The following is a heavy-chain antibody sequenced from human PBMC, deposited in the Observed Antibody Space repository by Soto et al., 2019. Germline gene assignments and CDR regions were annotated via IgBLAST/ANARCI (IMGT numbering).Heavy chain of an antibody. J-gene: IGHJ6*02. D-gene: IGHD6-13*01. CDR2: IDWDDGK. CDR3: ARIRRIAAAADGILYYYYYGMDV. CDR1: GFSLSTSGMC. Sequence: SGPTLVNPTQTLTLTCTFSGFSLSTSGMCVSWIRQPPGKALEWLALIDWDDGKYYSTSLKTRLTISKDTSKNQVVLTMTNMDPVDTATYYCARIRRIAAAADGILYYYYYGMDVWGQGTTVTVSS. V-gene: IGHV2-70*01.